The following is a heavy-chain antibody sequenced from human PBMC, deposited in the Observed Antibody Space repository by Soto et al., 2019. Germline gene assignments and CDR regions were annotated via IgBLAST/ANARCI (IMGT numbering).Heavy chain of an antibody. D-gene: IGHD3-22*01. Sequence: QAQLVPSGAEVKKPGASVKVSCKASGYTFTSYGINWVRQAPGQGLEWLGWISAYDGYTKYAQILQGRVYMTTDTSTKTAYMELRSLRSDDTAMYYCARGGYYDSSGSRNYYYYGMNVWGQGTTVTVSS. CDR1: GYTFTSYG. V-gene: IGHV1-18*01. CDR3: ARGGYYDSSGSRNYYYYGMNV. J-gene: IGHJ6*02. CDR2: ISAYDGYT.